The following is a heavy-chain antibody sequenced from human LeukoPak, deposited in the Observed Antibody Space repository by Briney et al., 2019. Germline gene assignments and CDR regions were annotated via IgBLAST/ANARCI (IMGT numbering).Heavy chain of an antibody. CDR1: GFTFSSYA. V-gene: IGHV3-23*01. Sequence: PGGSLRLSCAASGFTFSSYAMSWVRQAPGKGLEWVSDISGSGGYTYYADSVKGRFTISRDNSKNSLYLQMNSLRVEDTAEYHCAKGRGEYCHYGMDVWGQGTTVTVSS. J-gene: IGHJ6*02. D-gene: IGHD5-24*01. CDR2: ISGSGGYT. CDR3: AKGRGEYCHYGMDV.